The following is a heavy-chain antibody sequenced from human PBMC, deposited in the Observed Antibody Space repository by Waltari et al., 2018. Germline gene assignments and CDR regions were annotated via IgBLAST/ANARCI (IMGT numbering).Heavy chain of an antibody. Sequence: QVQLQQWGAGLLKPSETLSLTCAVYAGSFTGYDWSWIRQTPGKGLEGIGEISHSGSTNYNPSLKSRVTISLDTSKNQFSLKLSSVTAADTAVYYCARGPAGGSGTDGMDVWGQGTTVTVSS. CDR2: ISHSGST. CDR3: ARGPAGGSGTDGMDV. CDR1: AGSFTGYD. V-gene: IGHV4-34*01. J-gene: IGHJ6*02. D-gene: IGHD3-10*01.